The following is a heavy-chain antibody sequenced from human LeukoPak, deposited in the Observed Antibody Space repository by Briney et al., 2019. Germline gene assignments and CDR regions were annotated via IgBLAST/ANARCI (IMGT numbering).Heavy chain of an antibody. D-gene: IGHD5-24*01. J-gene: IGHJ3*02. CDR2: IYYSGST. V-gene: IGHV4-59*01. CDR1: GGSISSYY. Sequence: PSETLSLTCTVSGGSISSYYWSWIRQPPGKGLEWIGYIYYSGSTNYNPSLKSRVTISVDTSKNQFSLKLSSVTAADTAVYYCATRRDGYNYGDAFDIWGQGTMVTASS. CDR3: ATRRDGYNYGDAFDI.